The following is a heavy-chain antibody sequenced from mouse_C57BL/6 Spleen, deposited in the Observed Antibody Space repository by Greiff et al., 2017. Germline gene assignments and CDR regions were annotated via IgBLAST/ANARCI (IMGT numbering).Heavy chain of an antibody. Sequence: EVQGVESGAELVKPGASVKLSCTASGFNIKDYYMHWVKQRTEQGLEWIGRIDPEDGETKYAPKFQGKATITADTSSNTAYLQLSSLTSEDTAVYYCAFSYYYGSSYWYFDVWGTGTTVTVSS. D-gene: IGHD1-1*01. CDR1: GFNIKDYY. CDR3: AFSYYYGSSYWYFDV. V-gene: IGHV14-2*01. J-gene: IGHJ1*03. CDR2: IDPEDGET.